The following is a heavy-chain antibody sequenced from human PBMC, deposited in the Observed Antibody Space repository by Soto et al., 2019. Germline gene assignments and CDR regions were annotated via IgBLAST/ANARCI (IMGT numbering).Heavy chain of an antibody. CDR2: ITYDGSNK. CDR1: GFTFSSYG. Sequence: QVQLVESGGGVVQPGRSLRLSCAASGFTFSSYGMHWVRQAPGKGLEWVGVITYDGSNKFYADSVKGRFTISRENSKNTLYLQMNSLRDEDADVYYCAKEWRESLPGDACDIWGQGTMVTVSS. D-gene: IGHD3-10*01. J-gene: IGHJ3*02. V-gene: IGHV3-30*18. CDR3: AKEWRESLPGDACDI.